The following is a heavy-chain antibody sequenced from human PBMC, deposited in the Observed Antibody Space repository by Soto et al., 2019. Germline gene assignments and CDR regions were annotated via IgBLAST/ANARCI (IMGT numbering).Heavy chain of an antibody. CDR1: GYIFTNYG. Sequence: ASVKVSCKGSGYIFTNYGISWVRQAPGQGLEWMGWISAHNDNRNFAQKLQGRVSMTTDTSTSTAYMELRSLRSDDTAVYYCARYVVDFWSGNTYGLDFWGQGTTVTSP. D-gene: IGHD3-3*01. CDR2: ISAHNDNR. CDR3: ARYVVDFWSGNTYGLDF. J-gene: IGHJ6*02. V-gene: IGHV1-18*01.